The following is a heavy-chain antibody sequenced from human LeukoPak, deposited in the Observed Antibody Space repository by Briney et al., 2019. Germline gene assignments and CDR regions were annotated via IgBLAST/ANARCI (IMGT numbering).Heavy chain of an antibody. CDR1: GYTFTSYY. Sequence: GASVKVSCMASGYTFTSYYMHWVRQAPGQGLEWMGIINPSGGSTSYAQKFQGRVTMTRDTSTSTVYMELSSLRSEDTAVYYCARDSTGYSGYDSGGYWGQGTLVTVSS. D-gene: IGHD5-12*01. V-gene: IGHV1-46*01. CDR3: ARDSTGYSGYDSGGY. CDR2: INPSGGST. J-gene: IGHJ4*02.